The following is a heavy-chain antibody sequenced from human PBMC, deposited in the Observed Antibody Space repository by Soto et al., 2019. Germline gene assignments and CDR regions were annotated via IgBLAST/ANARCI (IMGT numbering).Heavy chain of an antibody. CDR2: FSGSGGHT. V-gene: IGHV3-23*01. Sequence: VGSLRLSCAASGFTFSHYSMNWVRQAPGKGLEWVSAFSGSGGHTNYADTVKGRFTISRDNSKSTVYLRMNSLRVEDTAVYYCAKDRGDTVMDFDYWGQGTLVTVSS. J-gene: IGHJ4*02. CDR3: AKDRGDTVMDFDY. D-gene: IGHD5-18*01. CDR1: GFTFSHYS.